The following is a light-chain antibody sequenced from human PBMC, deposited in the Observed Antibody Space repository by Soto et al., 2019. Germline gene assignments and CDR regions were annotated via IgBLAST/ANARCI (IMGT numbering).Light chain of an antibody. J-gene: IGKJ5*01. CDR2: GRS. Sequence: TQSPSTLSVSPGEPATLSCMARHSVXTKFAWYQQKPGQAPRLLTTGRSTRATGVPARFIGWGSGKAFTLTISSLQSEEFAVYYCQQYHNWPTSTFGQGTRLEIK. V-gene: IGKV3-15*01. CDR1: HSVXTK. CDR3: QQYHNWPTST.